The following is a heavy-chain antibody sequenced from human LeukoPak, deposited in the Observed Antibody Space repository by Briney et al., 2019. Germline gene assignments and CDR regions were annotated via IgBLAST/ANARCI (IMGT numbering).Heavy chain of an antibody. CDR3: ARSAYLGFDY. J-gene: IGHJ4*02. Sequence: PSGTLSLTCTVSGGSISSYYWSWIRQPPGKGLEWIGYIYYSGSTNYNPSLKSRVTISVDTSKNQFSLKLSSVTAADTAVYYCARSAYLGFDYWGQGTLVTVSS. V-gene: IGHV4-59*01. CDR2: IYYSGST. CDR1: GGSISSYY.